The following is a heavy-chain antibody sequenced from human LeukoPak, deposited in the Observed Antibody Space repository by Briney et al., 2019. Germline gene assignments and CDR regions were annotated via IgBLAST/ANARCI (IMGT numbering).Heavy chain of an antibody. CDR3: ARDSPYSDYLIGGAFNI. J-gene: IGHJ3*02. CDR2: IYSDGTT. Sequence: PGGSLRLSCAASGFTVGSNYMSWVRQAPGKGLKWVSVIYSDGTTYYADSVKGRFTISRDNSKNTLYLQMNSLGAEDTAVYYCARDSPYSDYLIGGAFNIWGQGTMVTVSS. D-gene: IGHD4-11*01. V-gene: IGHV3-53*01. CDR1: GFTVGSNY.